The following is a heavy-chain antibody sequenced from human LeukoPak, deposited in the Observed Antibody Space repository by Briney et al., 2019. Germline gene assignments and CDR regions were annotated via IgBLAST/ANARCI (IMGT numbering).Heavy chain of an antibody. V-gene: IGHV1-69*05. CDR1: GGTFSSYA. Sequence: SVKVSCKASGGTFSSYAISWVRQAPGQGLEWMGRIIPIFGTASYAQKFQGRVTITTDESTSTAYMELSSLRSEDTAVYYCARKVVNTPAAFDIWGQGTMVTVSS. D-gene: IGHD3-22*01. J-gene: IGHJ3*02. CDR3: ARKVVNTPAAFDI. CDR2: IIPIFGTA.